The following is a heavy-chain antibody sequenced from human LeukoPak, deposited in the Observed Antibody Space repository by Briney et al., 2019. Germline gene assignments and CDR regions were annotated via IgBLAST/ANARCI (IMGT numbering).Heavy chain of an antibody. CDR1: GGTFSSYA. CDR2: IIPIFGTA. J-gene: IGHJ4*02. CDR3: ASEFDYDGSGY. Sequence: VASVKVSCKASGGTFSSYAISWVRQAPGQGLEWMGGIIPIFGTANYAQKFQGRVTITADESTSTAYMELSSLRSEDTAVYYCASEFDYDGSGYWGQGTLVTVSS. V-gene: IGHV1-69*13. D-gene: IGHD4-17*01.